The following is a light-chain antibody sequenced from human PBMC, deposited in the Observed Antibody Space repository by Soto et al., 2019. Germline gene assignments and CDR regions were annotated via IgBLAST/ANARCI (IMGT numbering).Light chain of an antibody. CDR1: QGISSY. J-gene: IGKJ1*01. Sequence: AIRITQSPSSFSAATGDGVTSSCRANQGISSYLAWYQQKPGKAPKLLIYAASTLQSGVPSRFSGSGSGTDFPLTISCLQSEDFATYYCQQYYSYPLTFGQGTKVDIK. CDR3: QQYYSYPLT. CDR2: AAS. V-gene: IGKV1-8*01.